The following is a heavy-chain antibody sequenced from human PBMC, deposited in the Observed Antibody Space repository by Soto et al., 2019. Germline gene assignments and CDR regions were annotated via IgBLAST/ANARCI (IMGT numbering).Heavy chain of an antibody. J-gene: IGHJ6*03. V-gene: IGHV3-66*01. CDR2: IYSGGST. Sequence: GGSLRLSCAASGFTVSSNYMSWVRQAPGKGLEWVSVIYSGGSTYYADSVKGRFTISRDNSKNTLYLQMNSLRAEDTAVYYCAREVLAAAATRTCYYYSMDVWGKGPTVTVSS. CDR3: AREVLAAAATRTCYYYSMDV. D-gene: IGHD6-13*01. CDR1: GFTVSSNY.